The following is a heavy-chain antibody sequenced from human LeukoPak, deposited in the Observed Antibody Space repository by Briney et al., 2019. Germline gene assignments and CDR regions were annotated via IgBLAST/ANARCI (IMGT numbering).Heavy chain of an antibody. J-gene: IGHJ5*02. D-gene: IGHD2-2*01. CDR1: RFTFRSYE. V-gene: IGHV3-48*03. Sequence: GGSLRLSCAASRFTFRSYEMNWVRQAPGKGLEWVSYISSSGNTIYYADSVKGRFTTSRDNAKNSLYLQMNSLRAEDTAVYYCARAPSAANVLWFDPWGQGTLVTVSS. CDR2: ISSSGNTI. CDR3: ARAPSAANVLWFDP.